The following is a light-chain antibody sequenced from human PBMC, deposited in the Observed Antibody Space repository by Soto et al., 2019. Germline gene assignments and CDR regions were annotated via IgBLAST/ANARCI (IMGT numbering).Light chain of an antibody. V-gene: IGLV2-23*01. J-gene: IGLJ1*01. CDR1: SNDFGSYNP. Sequence: QSALTQPASVSGSPGQSITISCTGTSNDFGSYNPVSWYQQHPGEAPKLMIYEDAQRPSGVSNRFSGSKSGHTASLTISGLQAEDEADYYCCSYAGSNTDVFGTGTKLTVL. CDR2: EDA. CDR3: CSYAGSNTDV.